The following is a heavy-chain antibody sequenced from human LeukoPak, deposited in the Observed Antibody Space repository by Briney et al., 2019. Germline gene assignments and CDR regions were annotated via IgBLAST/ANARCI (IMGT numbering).Heavy chain of an antibody. D-gene: IGHD6-19*01. CDR3: ARDTIGQQWLVPY. Sequence: GGSLRLSCAASGFTFSDYYMSWIRQAPGKGLEWVSYISSSGSTIYCADSVKGRFTISRDNAKNSLYLQMNSLRAEDTAVYYCARDTIGQQWLVPYWGQGTLVTVSS. V-gene: IGHV3-11*04. CDR2: ISSSGSTI. CDR1: GFTFSDYY. J-gene: IGHJ4*02.